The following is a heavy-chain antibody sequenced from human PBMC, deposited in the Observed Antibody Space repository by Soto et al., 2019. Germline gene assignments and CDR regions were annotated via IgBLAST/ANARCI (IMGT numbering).Heavy chain of an antibody. CDR3: ARDGDYSSSWPYYYYGMDV. CDR2: IYYSGST. D-gene: IGHD6-13*01. V-gene: IGHV4-59*01. Sequence: SETLSLTCTVSGGSISSYYWSWIRQPPGKGLEWIGYIYYSGSTNYNPSLKSRVTISVDTSKNQFSLKLSSVTAADTAVYYCARDGDYSSSWPYYYYGMDVWGQGTTVTVSS. CDR1: GGSISSYY. J-gene: IGHJ6*02.